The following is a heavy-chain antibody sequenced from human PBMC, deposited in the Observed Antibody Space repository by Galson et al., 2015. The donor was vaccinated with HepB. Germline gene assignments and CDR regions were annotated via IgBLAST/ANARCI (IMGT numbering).Heavy chain of an antibody. J-gene: IGHJ6*02. CDR3: ARGGYSSGWDGMDV. D-gene: IGHD6-19*01. Sequence: CAISGDSVSSNSAAWNWIRQSPSRGLEWLGRTYYRSKWYNDYAVSVKSRITINPDTSKNQFSLQLNSVTPEDTAVYYCARGGYSSGWDGMDVWGQGTTVTVSS. CDR1: GDSVSSNSAA. CDR2: TYYRSKWYN. V-gene: IGHV6-1*01.